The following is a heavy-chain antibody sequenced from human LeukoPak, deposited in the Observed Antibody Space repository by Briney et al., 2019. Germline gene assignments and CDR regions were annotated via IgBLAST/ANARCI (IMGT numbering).Heavy chain of an antibody. Sequence: PGGSLRLSCAASGFTFSSYSMNWVRQAPGKGLEWVSSISSSSSYIYYADSVKGRFTISRDNAKNSLYLQMNSLRAEDTAVYYCARDPPGRAWLRFTSDYWGQGTLVTVSS. CDR1: GFTFSSYS. CDR2: ISSSSSYI. D-gene: IGHD5-12*01. J-gene: IGHJ4*02. V-gene: IGHV3-21*01. CDR3: ARDPPGRAWLRFTSDY.